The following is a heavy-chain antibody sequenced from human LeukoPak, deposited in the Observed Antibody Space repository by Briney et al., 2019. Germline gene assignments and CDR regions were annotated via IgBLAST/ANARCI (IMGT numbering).Heavy chain of an antibody. J-gene: IGHJ6*03. CDR3: ARGRVCSNGVCPYYYYYYMDV. CDR1: VGSISDYY. CDR2: ISTSGNT. V-gene: IGHV4-4*07. D-gene: IGHD2-8*01. Sequence: SETLSLTCTVSVGSISDYYRSWIRQPAGKGLEWIGRISTSGNTDYDPSLRSRVTISVDNSQNQFSLTLSSVTAADTAVYYCARGRVCSNGVCPYYYYYYMDVWGKGTTVTVSS.